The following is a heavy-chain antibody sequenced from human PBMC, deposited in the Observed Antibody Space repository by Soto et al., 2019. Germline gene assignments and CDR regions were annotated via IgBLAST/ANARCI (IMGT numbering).Heavy chain of an antibody. V-gene: IGHV3-7*01. D-gene: IGHD2-2*01. CDR2: IKQDGSDK. Sequence: PGGSLRLSCEASGFTCSTDWMSWVRQAPGKGLEWVATIKQDGSDKYYVDSVRGRFTISRDNAESSLYLQMSSLRAEDTAVYYCVRGFRRRRCPYSMHVWCK. CDR1: GFTCSTDW. J-gene: IGHJ6*03. CDR3: VRGFRRRRCPYSMHV.